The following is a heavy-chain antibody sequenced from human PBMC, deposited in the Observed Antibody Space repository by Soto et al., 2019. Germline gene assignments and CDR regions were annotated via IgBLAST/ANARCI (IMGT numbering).Heavy chain of an antibody. CDR3: ARTRDGAVAPFDY. CDR1: GFTFSHYG. CDR2: IWYDGSNK. Sequence: GSLRLSCIASGFTFSHYGMHWVRQAPGKGLEWVAIIWYDGSNKYYADSVKGRFTISRDNSNNTLYLQMNSLRAEDTAVYYCARTRDGAVAPFDYWGQGTLVTVSS. J-gene: IGHJ4*02. D-gene: IGHD6-19*01. V-gene: IGHV3-33*01.